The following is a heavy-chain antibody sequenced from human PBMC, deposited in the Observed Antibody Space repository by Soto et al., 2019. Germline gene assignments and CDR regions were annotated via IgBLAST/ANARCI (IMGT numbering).Heavy chain of an antibody. Sequence: SETLSLTCTVSGGSISSSSYYWGWIRQPPGKGLEWIGSIYYSGSTYYNPSLKSRVTTSVDTSKNQFSLKLSSVTAADTAVYYCARHGGDSSSSYYYYGMDVWGQGTTVTVSS. CDR3: ARHGGDSSSSYYYYGMDV. CDR2: IYYSGST. J-gene: IGHJ6*02. V-gene: IGHV4-39*01. CDR1: GGSISSSSYY. D-gene: IGHD6-6*01.